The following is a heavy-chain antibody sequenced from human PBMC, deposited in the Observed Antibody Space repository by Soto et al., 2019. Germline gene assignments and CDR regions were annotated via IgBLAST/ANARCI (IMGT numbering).Heavy chain of an antibody. V-gene: IGHV1-18*01. Sequence: QVQLVQSGAEVKKPGASVKVSCKASGYTFTSYGISWVRQAPGQGLEWMGWISAYNGNTNYAQKLQGRVTMTPDTSTSTAYMELRSLRSDDTAVYYCAGSQSRRDYDFWSGYFSYYYYGMDVWGQGTTVTVSS. CDR1: GYTFTSYG. D-gene: IGHD3-3*01. CDR2: ISAYNGNT. CDR3: AGSQSRRDYDFWSGYFSYYYYGMDV. J-gene: IGHJ6*02.